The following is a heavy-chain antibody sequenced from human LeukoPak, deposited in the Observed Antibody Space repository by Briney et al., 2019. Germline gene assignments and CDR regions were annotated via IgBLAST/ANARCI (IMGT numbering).Heavy chain of an antibody. Sequence: SETLSLTCTVSGGSISSYYWSWIRQPPGKGLEWIGYIYYSGSTNYNPSLKSRVTISVDTSKNQSSLKPSSVTAADTAVYYCARRTAKGSYYDTHHFDYWGQGTLVTVSS. D-gene: IGHD3-22*01. CDR1: GGSISSYY. J-gene: IGHJ4*02. V-gene: IGHV4-59*08. CDR3: ARRTAKGSYYDTHHFDY. CDR2: IYYSGST.